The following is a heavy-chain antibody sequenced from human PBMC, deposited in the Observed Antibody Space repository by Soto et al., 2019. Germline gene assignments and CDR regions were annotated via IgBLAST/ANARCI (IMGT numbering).Heavy chain of an antibody. CDR2: ISSSSSYI. Sequence: EVQLVESGGGLVKPGGSLRLSCAASGFTFSSYSMNWVRQAPGKGLEWVSSISSSSSYIYYADSVKGRFTISRDNAKNSLYLQMNSQRAEDTAVYYCARSMVATFDYWGQGTLVTVSS. V-gene: IGHV3-21*01. D-gene: IGHD5-12*01. J-gene: IGHJ4*02. CDR1: GFTFSSYS. CDR3: ARSMVATFDY.